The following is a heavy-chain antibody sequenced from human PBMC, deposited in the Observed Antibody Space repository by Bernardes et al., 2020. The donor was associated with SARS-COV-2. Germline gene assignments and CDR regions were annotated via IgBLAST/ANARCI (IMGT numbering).Heavy chain of an antibody. CDR1: GFTASSHW. Sequence: GGSLRLCCAASGFTASSHWMSWVRKAPGKGLEWVASINEDGSERRYVDSVKGRFTISTDNAQNSLYLQMSSLRDEDTAVYYCARGCTNDVCYSWFFDLWGRGTLVTVSS. V-gene: IGHV3-7*01. D-gene: IGHD2-8*01. CDR2: INEDGSER. J-gene: IGHJ2*01. CDR3: ARGCTNDVCYSWFFDL.